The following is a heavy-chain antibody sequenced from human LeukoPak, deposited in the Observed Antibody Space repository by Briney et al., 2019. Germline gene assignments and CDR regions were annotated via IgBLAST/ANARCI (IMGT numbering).Heavy chain of an antibody. D-gene: IGHD5-18*01. V-gene: IGHV4-34*01. CDR2: INHSGST. Sequence: SETLSLTCAVYGGSFSGYYWSWIRQPPGKGLEWIGEINHSGSTNYNPSLKSRVTISVDTSKNQFSLKLSSVTAADTAVYYCATVDTAMVGRYFDYWGQGTLVTVSS. J-gene: IGHJ4*02. CDR3: ATVDTAMVGRYFDY. CDR1: GGSFSGYY.